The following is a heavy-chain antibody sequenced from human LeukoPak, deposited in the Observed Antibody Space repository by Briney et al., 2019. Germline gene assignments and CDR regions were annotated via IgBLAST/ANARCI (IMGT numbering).Heavy chain of an antibody. CDR1: GFTFSSYA. CDR2: ISYDGSNK. V-gene: IGHV3-30-3*01. Sequence: GGSLRLSCAASGFTFSSYAMHRVRQAPGKGLEWVAVISYDGSNKYYADSVKGRFTISRDNSKNTLYLQMNSLRAEDTAVYYCARPSTPAASPFDYWGQGTLVTVSS. J-gene: IGHJ4*02. D-gene: IGHD2-2*01. CDR3: ARPSTPAASPFDY.